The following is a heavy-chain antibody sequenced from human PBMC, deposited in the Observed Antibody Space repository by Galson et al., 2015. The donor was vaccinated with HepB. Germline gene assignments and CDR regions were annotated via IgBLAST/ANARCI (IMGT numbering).Heavy chain of an antibody. J-gene: IGHJ6*02. CDR3: ARTPWGHSITFDLDV. CDR1: GFTVSSNY. Sequence: SLRLSCAASGFTVSSNYMTWVRQAPGKGLEWVAVLYRGGSPYYADSVKGRFIISRDNSKNTLYLQMNSLRAEDTAVYYCARTPWGHSITFDLDVWSQGTTVTVSS. CDR2: LYRGGSP. D-gene: IGHD3-16*01. V-gene: IGHV3-66*01.